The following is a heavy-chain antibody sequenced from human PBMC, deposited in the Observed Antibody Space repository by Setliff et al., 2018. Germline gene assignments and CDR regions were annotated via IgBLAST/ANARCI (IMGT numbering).Heavy chain of an antibody. CDR2: IYTSGNT. CDR3: ARGKSYYYYMDV. Sequence: SETLSLTCTVSGNSISSDYWSWIRQPAGKGLEWIGRIYTSGNTNYNPSLKSRVTMSVDTSKKQFSLKLSSVTAADAAVYYCARGKSYYYYMDVWGKGTTVT. J-gene: IGHJ6*03. V-gene: IGHV4-4*07. CDR1: GNSISSDY.